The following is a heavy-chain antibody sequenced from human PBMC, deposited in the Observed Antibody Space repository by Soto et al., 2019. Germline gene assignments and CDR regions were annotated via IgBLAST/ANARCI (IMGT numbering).Heavy chain of an antibody. CDR3: ARGARSSGAFDI. J-gene: IGHJ3*02. D-gene: IGHD6-19*01. CDR1: GFTFSSYW. V-gene: IGHV3-74*01. Sequence: GGSLRLSCAASGFTFSSYWMHWVRQAPGKGLVWVSRINSDGSSTSYADSVKGRFTISRDNAKNTLYLQMNSLRAEDTAVYYCARGARSSGAFDIWGQGTMVTVSS. CDR2: INSDGSST.